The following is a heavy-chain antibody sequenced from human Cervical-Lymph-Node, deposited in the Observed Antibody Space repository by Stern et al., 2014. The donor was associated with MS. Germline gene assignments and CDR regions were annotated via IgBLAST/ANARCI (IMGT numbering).Heavy chain of an antibody. Sequence: QLVESGAEVKKPGASVKVSCKASGGTFNSYAISWVRQAPGHGLQWMGGIIPIFDTTNYTQKFQGRVTITADESTTTAYMELSSLRSEDTAVYYCACGYSSSWYMWWGQGTLVTVSS. CDR3: ACGYSSSWYMW. CDR1: GGTFNSYA. D-gene: IGHD6-13*01. V-gene: IGHV1-69*01. J-gene: IGHJ4*02. CDR2: IIPIFDTT.